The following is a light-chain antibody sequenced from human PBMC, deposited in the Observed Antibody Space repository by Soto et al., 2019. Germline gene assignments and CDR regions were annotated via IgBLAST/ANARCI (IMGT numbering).Light chain of an antibody. CDR3: QHGYNWPPLA. Sequence: EIVLTQSPATLSLSPGERATLSCRASQNIGSNFLAWYQHKPGRAPRLLVYDASSRATGIPVRFSGSGSGTDFTLTISSREPEDFAVYYCQHGYNWPPLAFGGGTKVEMK. CDR2: DAS. V-gene: IGKV3-11*01. J-gene: IGKJ4*01. CDR1: QNIGSN.